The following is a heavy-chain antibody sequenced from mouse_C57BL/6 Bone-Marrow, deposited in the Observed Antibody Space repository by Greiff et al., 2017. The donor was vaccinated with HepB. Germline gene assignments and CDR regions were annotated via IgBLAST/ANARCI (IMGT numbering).Heavy chain of an antibody. Sequence: QVQLQQPGAELVRPGSSVKLSCKASGYTFTSYWMDWVKQRPGQGLEWIGNIYPSDSETHYNQKFKDKATLTVDKSSSTAYMQLSSLTSEDSAVYYCARAELGNFGVWGTGTTVTVSS. J-gene: IGHJ1*03. CDR1: GYTFTSYW. CDR2: IYPSDSET. D-gene: IGHD4-1*01. CDR3: ARAELGNFGV. V-gene: IGHV1-61*01.